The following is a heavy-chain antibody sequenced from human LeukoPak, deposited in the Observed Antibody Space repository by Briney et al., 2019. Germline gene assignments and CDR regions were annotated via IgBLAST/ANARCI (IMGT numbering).Heavy chain of an antibody. CDR2: VEKNGSGK. CDR1: GFIFSDSW. V-gene: IGHV3-7*03. J-gene: IGHJ5*02. Sequence: GGSLRLSCTVSGFIFSDSWMAWIRQAPGKGLEWVAIVEKNGSGKNYVDSVKGRFIISRDNAKNSLFLQMDSLKVEDTAIYYCTTDRWYSADHWGQGTLVTVSS. D-gene: IGHD2-15*01. CDR3: TTDRWYSADH.